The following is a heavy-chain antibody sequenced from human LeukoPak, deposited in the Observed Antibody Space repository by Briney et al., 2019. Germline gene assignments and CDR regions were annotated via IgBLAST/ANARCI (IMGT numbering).Heavy chain of an antibody. V-gene: IGHV3-9*01. CDR1: GFTYHDFA. CDR3: VKSGGYYYMDA. J-gene: IGHJ6*03. CDR2: ISWNSDNI. Sequence: GGSLRLSCAASGFTYHDFAMHWVRQAAGKGLEWVAAISWNSDNIDYADSVKGRFTIYRDNDMNSLYLEMASLRVEDSALYYCVKSGGYYYMDAWGKGTPVTVSS. D-gene: IGHD3-16*01.